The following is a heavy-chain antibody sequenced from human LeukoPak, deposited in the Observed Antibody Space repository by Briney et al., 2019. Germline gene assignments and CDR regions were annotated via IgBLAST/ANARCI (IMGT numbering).Heavy chain of an antibody. CDR1: GGSISSGDYY. CDR2: IYYDGST. CDR3: ARHQAGGHSYMDV. V-gene: IGHV4-39*01. J-gene: IGHJ6*03. D-gene: IGHD3-10*01. Sequence: SETLSLTCTVSGGSISSGDYYWSWIRQPPGKGLEWIGSIYYDGSTHYNPSLKSRVIISVDTSKNQFSLNLTSVTAADTAVFYCARHQAGGHSYMDVWGKGTTVSVSS.